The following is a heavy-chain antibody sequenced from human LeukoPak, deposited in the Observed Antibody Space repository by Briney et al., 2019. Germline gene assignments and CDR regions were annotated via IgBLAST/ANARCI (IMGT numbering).Heavy chain of an antibody. CDR2: ISSSGSTI. J-gene: IGHJ6*04. CDR1: GFTVSSNS. CDR3: AELGITMIGGV. V-gene: IGHV3-48*04. Sequence: GGSLRLSCTVSGFTVSSNSMSWVRQAPGKGLEWASYISSSGSTIYYADSVKGRFTISRDNAKNSLYLQMNSLRAEDTAVYYCAELGITMIGGVWGKGTTVTISS. D-gene: IGHD3-10*02.